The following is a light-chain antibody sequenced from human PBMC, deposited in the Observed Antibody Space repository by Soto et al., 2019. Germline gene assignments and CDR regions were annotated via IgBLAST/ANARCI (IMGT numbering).Light chain of an antibody. Sequence: EIVLTQSPATLSLSPGERATLSCRASQSVSSYLAWYQHKPGQPPRLLIYGASNRATGIPARFSGSGSGTDFTLTISRLEPEDFAYYYCQQSGSWLTFGQGTKLEIK. V-gene: IGKV3-11*01. CDR1: QSVSSY. J-gene: IGKJ2*01. CDR3: QQSGSWLT. CDR2: GAS.